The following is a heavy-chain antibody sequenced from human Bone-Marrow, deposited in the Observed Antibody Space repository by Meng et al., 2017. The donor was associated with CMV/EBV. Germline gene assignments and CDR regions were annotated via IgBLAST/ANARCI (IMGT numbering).Heavy chain of an antibody. D-gene: IGHD3-3*01. J-gene: IGHJ5*02. CDR2: IIPILGIA. CDR3: ARGKTYYDFWSGNPRDWFDP. V-gene: IGHV1-69*10. Sequence: SHAISWVRPAPGQGLEWMGGIIPILGIANYAPKFQGRVTITADKSPSTAYMELSSLRSEDTAVYYCARGKTYYDFWSGNPRDWFDPWGQGTLVTVSS. CDR1: SHA.